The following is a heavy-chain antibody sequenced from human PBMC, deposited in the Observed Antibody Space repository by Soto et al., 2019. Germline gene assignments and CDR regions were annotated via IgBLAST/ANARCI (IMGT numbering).Heavy chain of an antibody. Sequence: QPGGSLRLSCAASGFTFNDYGMHWVRQAPGEGLEWVAGLSYDGGHKYYADSVKGRFTISRDNSKNTLYLQMNSLRPEDTAVYYCAKWGCAAHYDSSGCRWDFDPWGRGTLVTVSS. D-gene: IGHD3-22*01. J-gene: IGHJ2*01. CDR2: LSYDGGHK. CDR1: GFTFNDYG. V-gene: IGHV3-30*18. CDR3: AKWGCAAHYDSSGCRWDFDP.